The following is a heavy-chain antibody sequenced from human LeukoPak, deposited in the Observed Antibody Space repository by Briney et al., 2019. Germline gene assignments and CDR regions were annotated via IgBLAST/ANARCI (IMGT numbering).Heavy chain of an antibody. J-gene: IGHJ4*02. CDR2: FDPEDGET. V-gene: IGHV1-24*01. Sequence: ASVKVSCKVSGYTLTELSMHWVRQAPGKGLEWMGGFDPEDGETIYAQKFQGRVTMTEDTSTDTAYMELSSLRSEDTAVYYCAREQAGDSSSCCPLDYWGQGTLVTVSS. CDR3: AREQAGDSSSCCPLDY. CDR1: GYTLTELS. D-gene: IGHD6-13*01.